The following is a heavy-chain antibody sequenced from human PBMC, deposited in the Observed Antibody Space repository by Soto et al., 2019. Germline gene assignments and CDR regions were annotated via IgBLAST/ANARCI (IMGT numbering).Heavy chain of an antibody. V-gene: IGHV4-39*01. J-gene: IGHJ5*02. CDR3: ARQRPPTYYSNNWFDP. CDR1: GGSISSSSYY. CDR2: IYYSGST. D-gene: IGHD3-22*01. Sequence: SETLSLTCTVSGGSISSSSYYWGWIRQPPGKGLEWIGSIYYSGSTYYNPSLKSRVTISVDTSKNQFSLKLSSVTAADTAVYYCARQRPPTYYSNNWFDPWGQGTLVTVSS.